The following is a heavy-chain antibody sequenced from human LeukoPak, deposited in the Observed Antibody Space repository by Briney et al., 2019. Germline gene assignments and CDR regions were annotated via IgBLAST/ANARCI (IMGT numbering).Heavy chain of an antibody. V-gene: IGHV3-64D*09. CDR2: ISDSGGST. Sequence: GGSLGLSCSASGFPFSSYAMHWVRQAPGKGLEYVSAISDSGGSTYYADSVKGRFTISRDNSKNTLYLLMSSLRAEDTAVYFCVRGYSFGPYGMDVWGQGTTVTVSS. CDR1: GFPFSSYA. CDR3: VRGYSFGPYGMDV. J-gene: IGHJ6*02. D-gene: IGHD2-15*01.